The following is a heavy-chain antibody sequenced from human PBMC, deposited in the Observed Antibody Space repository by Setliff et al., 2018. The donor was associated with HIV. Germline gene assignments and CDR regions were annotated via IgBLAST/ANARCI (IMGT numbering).Heavy chain of an antibody. D-gene: IGHD2-15*01. V-gene: IGHV1-2*06. CDR3: AQPRIFDSFDV. CDR1: TFLVTGYN. J-gene: IGHJ3*01. CDR2: INPNNGGT. Sequence: ASVKVSCKTLTFLVTGYNIHWVRLAPGHGPEWLGRINPNNGGTDYAQKCQGRVTMSLDTSTNTVDLELKGMTSDDTAVYYCAQPRIFDSFDVWGPGTVVTVSS.